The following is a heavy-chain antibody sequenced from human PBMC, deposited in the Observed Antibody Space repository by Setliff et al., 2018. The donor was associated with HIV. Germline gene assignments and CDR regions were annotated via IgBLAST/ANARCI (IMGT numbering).Heavy chain of an antibody. CDR2: IYHNGFA. D-gene: IGHD4-17*01. CDR3: AKGAGFYGDYTFDH. V-gene: IGHV4-59*11. Sequence: PSETLSLTCTVSGDSITGRWLSWIRQPPGNGLEWTGNIYHNGFANYNPSLKSRLTISVDTSKNQVSLKVTSVTAADTAVYYCAKGAGFYGDYTFDHWGQGNLVTVSS. J-gene: IGHJ4*02. CDR1: GDSITGRW.